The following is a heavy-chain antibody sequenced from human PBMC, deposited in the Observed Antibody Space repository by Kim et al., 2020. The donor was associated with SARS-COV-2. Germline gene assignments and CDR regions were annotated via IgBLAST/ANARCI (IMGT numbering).Heavy chain of an antibody. Sequence: SETLSLTCTVSGGSISSSSYYWGWIRQPPGKGLEWIGSIYYSGSTYYNPSLKSRVTISVDTSKNQFSLKLSSVTAADTAVYYCARHRSEYYYDSGFDYWGQGTLVTVSS. J-gene: IGHJ4*02. CDR1: GGSISSSSYY. CDR2: IYYSGST. V-gene: IGHV4-39*01. CDR3: ARHRSEYYYDSGFDY. D-gene: IGHD3-22*01.